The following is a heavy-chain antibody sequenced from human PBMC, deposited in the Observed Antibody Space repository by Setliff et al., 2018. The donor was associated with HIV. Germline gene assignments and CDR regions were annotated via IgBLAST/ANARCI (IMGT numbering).Heavy chain of an antibody. CDR3: ARGFTIFGVGFSADPTGNWFDP. D-gene: IGHD3-3*01. J-gene: IGHJ5*02. V-gene: IGHV4-4*02. Sequence: SETLSLTCAVAGGSISSSNWWSWVRQPPGKGLEWIGEIYFSGKTNYNPSLKSRITLSVDTSENQFALKLASVTAADTAVYYCARGFTIFGVGFSADPTGNWFDPWGQGTLVTVSS. CDR2: IYFSGKT. CDR1: GGSISSSNW.